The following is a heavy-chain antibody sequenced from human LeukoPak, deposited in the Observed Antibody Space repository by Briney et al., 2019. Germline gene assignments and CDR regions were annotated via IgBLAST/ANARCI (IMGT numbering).Heavy chain of an antibody. CDR1: GFSFSTYG. J-gene: IGHJ4*02. CDR2: IQYDGSNK. CDR3: AKGSGWYLDY. Sequence: GGSLRLSCAASGFSFSTYGMHWVLQAPGKGLEWVTFIQYDGSNKYYAESVKGRFTFSRDNSANTLYLQLNSLRVEDTAVYYCAKGSGWYLDYWGQGVLVTVSS. D-gene: IGHD6-19*01. V-gene: IGHV3-30*02.